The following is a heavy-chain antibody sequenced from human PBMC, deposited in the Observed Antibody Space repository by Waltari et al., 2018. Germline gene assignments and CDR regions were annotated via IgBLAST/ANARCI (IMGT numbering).Heavy chain of an antibody. D-gene: IGHD1-26*01. CDR2: IIPIFGTA. CDR1: GGTFSSYA. V-gene: IGHV1-69*12. CDR3: ARDSDSIEWELRGGDAFDI. Sequence: QVQLVQSGAEVKKPGSSVKVSCKASGGTFSSYAISWVRQAPGQGLEWMGGIIPIFGTANYAQKFQGRVTITADESTSTAYMELSSLRSEDTAVYYCARDSDSIEWELRGGDAFDIWGQGTMVTVSS. J-gene: IGHJ3*02.